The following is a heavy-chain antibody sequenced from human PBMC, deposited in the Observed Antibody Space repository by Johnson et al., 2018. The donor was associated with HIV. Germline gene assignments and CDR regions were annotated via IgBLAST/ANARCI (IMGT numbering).Heavy chain of an antibody. CDR3: ASSAFDI. J-gene: IGHJ3*02. CDR1: GFTFSNYA. CDR2: ISYDGSNT. V-gene: IGHV3-30*03. Sequence: VQVVESGGGLVKPGGSLRLSCAASGFTFSNYAMHWVRQAPGKGLEWVAVISYDGSNTYYADSVRGRFTLSRDNSKNTLYLEMNSRRAEDTAVYYCASSAFDIWGQGTMVTVSS.